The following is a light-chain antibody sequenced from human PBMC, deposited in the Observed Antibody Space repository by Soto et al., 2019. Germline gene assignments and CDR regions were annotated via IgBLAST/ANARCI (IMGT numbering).Light chain of an antibody. Sequence: EFVFTQSPATLSLSPGERVTLSCRASQSVSSYLAWYQQQPGQAPRLLIYDASNRATGIPARFSGSGSGTDFTLTISSLEPEDFAVYYCQQRSNFMYTFGQGTKLEIK. J-gene: IGKJ2*01. CDR1: QSVSSY. V-gene: IGKV3-11*01. CDR2: DAS. CDR3: QQRSNFMYT.